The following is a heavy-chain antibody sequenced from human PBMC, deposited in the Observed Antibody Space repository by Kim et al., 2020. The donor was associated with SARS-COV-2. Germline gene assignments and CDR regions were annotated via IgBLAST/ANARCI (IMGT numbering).Heavy chain of an antibody. CDR1: GLNYVDYA. CDR2: ISWNSAVI. J-gene: IGHJ3*02. CDR3: AILDAVDI. V-gene: IGHV3-9*01. Sequence: GGSLRLSCAASGLNYVDYAMHWVRQCPGKGLEWVAGISWNSAVIEYADSVKGRFTISRDNAKNSVYLQMSSLAAEDTAFYYCAILDAVDIWGQGTEVTVSS.